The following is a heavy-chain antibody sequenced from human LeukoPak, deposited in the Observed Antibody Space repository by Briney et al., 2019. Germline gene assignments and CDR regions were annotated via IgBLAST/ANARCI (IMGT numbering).Heavy chain of an antibody. CDR1: GFTFSSYW. CDR2: IYSGGST. CDR3: ARDRVAAAGTDY. V-gene: IGHV3-66*01. D-gene: IGHD6-13*01. J-gene: IGHJ4*02. Sequence: GGSLRLSCAASGFTFSSYWMHWVRQAPGKGLEWVSVIYSGGSTYYADSVKGRFTISRDNSKNTLYLQMNSLRAEDTAVYYCARDRVAAAGTDYWGQGTLVTVSS.